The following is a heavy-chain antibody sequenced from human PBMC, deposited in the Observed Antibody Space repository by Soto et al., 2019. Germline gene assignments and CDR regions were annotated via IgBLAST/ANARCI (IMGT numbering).Heavy chain of an antibody. V-gene: IGHV1-18*01. D-gene: IGHD3-10*01. CDR3: AESMGGSGTYVT. J-gene: IGHJ4*02. CDR1: GYIFTSYG. CDR2: ISNYNGIT. Sequence: QVRLVQSGAEVKKPGASVKVSCKASGYIFTSYGISWVRQAPGEGLEWMGWISNYNGITNYAQKVQGRVTMTTDRSTSTAYMELRSLRSVDTAVYYCAESMGGSGTYVTWGQGTLVTVSS.